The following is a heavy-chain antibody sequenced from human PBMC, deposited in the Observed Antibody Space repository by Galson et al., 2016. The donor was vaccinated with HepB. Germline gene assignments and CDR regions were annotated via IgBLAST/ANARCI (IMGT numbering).Heavy chain of an antibody. CDR1: GFTFSSYW. J-gene: IGHJ4*02. CDR3: VRGNPISDH. CDR2: INSDGSST. Sequence: SLRLSCAASGFTFSSYWMHWVRQAPGKGLVWVSRINSDGSSTTYAGSVKGRFTISRDNAMNTLFLQMNTLRAEDTAVYYCVRGNPISDHWGQGTQVTVSS. V-gene: IGHV3-74*01. D-gene: IGHD1-14*01.